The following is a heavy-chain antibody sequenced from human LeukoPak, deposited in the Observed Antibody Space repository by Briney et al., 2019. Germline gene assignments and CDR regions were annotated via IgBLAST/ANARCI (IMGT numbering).Heavy chain of an antibody. CDR3: ARECINGVCWGPDV. D-gene: IGHD2-8*01. Sequence: PSETLSLTCTVSGGSISSDSYYWSWIRQPAGKGLEWIGRVYTSGNTNYNPSFKSRVIISIDTSKKQVSLKLTSVTAADTAVYFCARECINGVCWGPDVWGQGTMVIVSS. CDR2: VYTSGNT. CDR1: GGSISSDSYY. J-gene: IGHJ3*01. V-gene: IGHV4-61*02.